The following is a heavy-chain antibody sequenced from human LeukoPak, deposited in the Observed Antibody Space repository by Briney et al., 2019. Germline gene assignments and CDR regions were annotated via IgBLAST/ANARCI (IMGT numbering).Heavy chain of an antibody. Sequence: PSQTLSLTCTVSGGSISSGGYYWSWIRQHPGKGLEWIGYIYYSGSTNYNPSLKSRVTISVDTSKNQFSLKLSSVTAADTAVYYCAGASGNHPPAQVDYWGQGTPVTVSS. J-gene: IGHJ4*02. CDR2: IYYSGST. V-gene: IGHV4-61*08. CDR1: GGSISSGGYY. CDR3: AGASGNHPPAQVDY. D-gene: IGHD1-26*01.